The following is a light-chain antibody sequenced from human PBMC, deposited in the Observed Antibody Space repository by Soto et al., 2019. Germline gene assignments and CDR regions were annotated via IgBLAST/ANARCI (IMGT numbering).Light chain of an antibody. V-gene: IGKV1-5*03. CDR3: QQYNTYPWT. CDR1: QSISTW. Sequence: DIQMTQSPSTLSASVGDRVTITCRASQSISTWLAWYQQKPGKAPKLLIYKASSLESGVHARFGGSGSETEFTLTISSLQPDDFATFYCQQYNTYPWTFGQGTKVEI. CDR2: KAS. J-gene: IGKJ1*01.